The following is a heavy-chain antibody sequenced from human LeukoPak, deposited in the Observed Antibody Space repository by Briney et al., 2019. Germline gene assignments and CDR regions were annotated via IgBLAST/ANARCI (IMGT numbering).Heavy chain of an antibody. V-gene: IGHV1-8*01. CDR3: ASPLAARPYYYYYYMDV. Sequence: ASVKVSCKASGYTFTNYDINWVRQAAGQGLEWMGWMTPNTGNTGYAQKFQGRVTMTRNTSINTAYMEPSSLRSEDTAVYYCASPLAARPYYYYYYMDVWGKGTTVTVSS. D-gene: IGHD6-6*01. CDR1: GYTFTNYD. CDR2: MTPNTGNT. J-gene: IGHJ6*03.